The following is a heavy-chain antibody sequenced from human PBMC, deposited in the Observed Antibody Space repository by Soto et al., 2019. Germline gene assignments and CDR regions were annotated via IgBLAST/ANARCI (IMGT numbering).Heavy chain of an antibody. D-gene: IGHD4-17*01. V-gene: IGHV4-59*01. CDR1: GGSISSYY. Sequence: SETLSLTCTVSGGSISSYYWSWIRQPPGKGLEWIGYIYYSGSTNYNPSLKSRVTISVDTSKNQFSLKLSSVTAADTAVYYCARAPALHDYGDYPYNYYMDVWGKGTTVTVSS. J-gene: IGHJ6*03. CDR3: ARAPALHDYGDYPYNYYMDV. CDR2: IYYSGST.